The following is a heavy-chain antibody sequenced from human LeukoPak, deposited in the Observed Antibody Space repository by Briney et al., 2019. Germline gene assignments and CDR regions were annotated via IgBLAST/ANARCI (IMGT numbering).Heavy chain of an antibody. V-gene: IGHV3-15*01. Sequence: GGSLRPSCAASGFTFSSAWMSWVRQAPGKGLEWVGRIKTKTDGGTIDYAAPVKGRFTISRDDSKDTLYLQMNSLTTEDTAVYYCITRPNPVGYWGQGTLVTVSS. D-gene: IGHD1-26*01. CDR3: ITRPNPVGY. CDR1: GFTFSSAW. CDR2: IKTKTDGGTI. J-gene: IGHJ4*02.